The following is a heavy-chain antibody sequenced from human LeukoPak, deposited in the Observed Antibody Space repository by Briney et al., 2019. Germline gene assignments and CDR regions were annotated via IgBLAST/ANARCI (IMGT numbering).Heavy chain of an antibody. D-gene: IGHD2-15*01. J-gene: IGHJ4*02. V-gene: IGHV3-21*01. CDR2: ISTSSTYI. CDR1: GFTFSSND. CDR3: ATIKRYDTGRSASVGIDH. Sequence: GGSLRLSCAASGFTFSSNDMTWVRQAPGKGLEWVSSISTSSTYIFYADSVKGRFTISRDNARISLYLQMNSLRAEDTAVYYCATIKRYDTGRSASVGIDHWGQGTLVTVSS.